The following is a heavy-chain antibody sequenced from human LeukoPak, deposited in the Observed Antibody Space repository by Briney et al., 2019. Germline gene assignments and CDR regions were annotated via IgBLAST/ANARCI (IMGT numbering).Heavy chain of an antibody. V-gene: IGHV3-21*01. J-gene: IGHJ4*02. CDR2: ITPRSDYI. CDR1: GFTFSTNS. Sequence: PGSSLRLSCAASGFTFSTNSMNWVRQAPGKGLEWVSSITPRSDYISYVDSVKGRFIISRDNTENSLFLQMNNLRAEDTAVYYCTRDPQGGDYWGQGTLVTVSS. D-gene: IGHD3-16*01. CDR3: TRDPQGGDY.